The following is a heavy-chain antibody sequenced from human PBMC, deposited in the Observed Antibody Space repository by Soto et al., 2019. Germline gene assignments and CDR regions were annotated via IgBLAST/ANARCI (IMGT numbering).Heavy chain of an antibody. V-gene: IGHV1-2*06. J-gene: IGHJ5*02. CDR2: INPRSGDT. CDR1: GYTFIGYY. Sequence: QVQLVQSGAEVKKPGASVKVSCKASGYTFIGYYIHWVRQAPGQGLEWMGRINPRSGDTTDAQKFQGRLTMSRDTSISTAYIELSSLRSDDTAVYYCGRDGVGATPLGWFDPWGQGSLGTVSS. CDR3: GRDGVGATPLGWFDP. D-gene: IGHD1-26*01.